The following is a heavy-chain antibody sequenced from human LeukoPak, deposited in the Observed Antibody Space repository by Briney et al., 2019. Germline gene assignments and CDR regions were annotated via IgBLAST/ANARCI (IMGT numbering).Heavy chain of an antibody. J-gene: IGHJ2*01. D-gene: IGHD3-10*01. CDR3: ARQGVVRLLWFGELSWYFDL. CDR2: IYPGDSDT. V-gene: IGHV5-51*01. CDR1: GYSFTSYW. Sequence: GESLQISCKGSGYSFTSYWIGWVRQMPGKGLEWMGIIYPGDSDTGYSPSFQGQVTISADKSISTAYLQWSSLKASDTAMYYCARQGVVRLLWFGELSWYFDLWGRGTLVTVSS.